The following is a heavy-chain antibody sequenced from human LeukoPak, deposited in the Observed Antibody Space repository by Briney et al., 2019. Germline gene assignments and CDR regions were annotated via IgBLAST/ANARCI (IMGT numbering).Heavy chain of an antibody. CDR2: IYNSGST. CDR3: ARAAHYSSRNFDF. D-gene: IGHD6-13*01. Sequence: SETLSLTCSVSGGSISGYYWSWIRQPPGKGLEWIGYIYNSGSTNYNPFLKSRVTISVVTSKNQLSLKLESVTAADTAVYYCARAAHYSSRNFDFWGQGTLVTVSS. CDR1: GGSISGYY. V-gene: IGHV4-59*01. J-gene: IGHJ4*02.